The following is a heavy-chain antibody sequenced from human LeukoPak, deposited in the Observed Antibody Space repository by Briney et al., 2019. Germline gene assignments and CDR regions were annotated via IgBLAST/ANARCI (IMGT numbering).Heavy chain of an antibody. V-gene: IGHV1-2*02. CDR2: INPNSGGT. D-gene: IGHD3-22*01. J-gene: IGHJ4*02. CDR3: ARGDSSGPFDY. Sequence: SVKVSCKASGYTFTGYYMHWVRQAPGQGLEWMGWINPNSGGTNYAQKLQGRVTMTTDTSTSTAYTELRSLRSDDTAVYYCARGDSSGPFDYWGQGTLVTVSS. CDR1: GYTFTGYY.